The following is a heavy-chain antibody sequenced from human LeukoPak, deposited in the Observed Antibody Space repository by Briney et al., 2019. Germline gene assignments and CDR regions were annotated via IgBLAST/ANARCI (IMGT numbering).Heavy chain of an antibody. D-gene: IGHD2-2*01. CDR3: ARRCSSSSTSCYAGSFDY. CDR1: GYSFTSYW. V-gene: IGHV5-51*01. J-gene: IGHJ4*02. CDR2: IYPGDSDT. Sequence: GESLKISCKGSGYSFTSYWIGWVRQMPGKGLEWMGIIYPGDSDTRYSPSFQGQVTISADKSISTAYLQWSSLKASDTAMYFCARRCSSSSTSCYAGSFDYWGQGTLVTVSS.